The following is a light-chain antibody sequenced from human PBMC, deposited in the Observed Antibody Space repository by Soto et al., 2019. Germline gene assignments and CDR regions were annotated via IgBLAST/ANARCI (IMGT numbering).Light chain of an antibody. Sequence: QPELTQVASGSRSPGQSLTISCPVIIRVVGTFNLVSWYQQHPGKAPRLMIYEVIKRPSGVSNRFSGSKSGNTASLTISGLQAEDEADYYCCSYAGSSVYVFGTGTKVTVL. V-gene: IGLV2-23*02. J-gene: IGLJ1*01. CDR1: IRVVGTFNL. CDR3: CSYAGSSVYV. CDR2: EVI.